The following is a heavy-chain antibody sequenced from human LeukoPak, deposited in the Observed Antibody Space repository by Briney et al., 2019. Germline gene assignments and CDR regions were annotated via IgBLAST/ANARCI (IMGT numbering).Heavy chain of an antibody. J-gene: IGHJ6*03. CDR3: ARMVGWGARRYYYYYMDV. V-gene: IGHV4-61*01. CDR1: GYSISSGYY. D-gene: IGHD1-26*01. CDR2: IHYSGST. Sequence: SETLSLTCTVSGYSISSGYYWGWIRQPPGKGLEWIGYIHYSGSTNYNPSLKSRVTISVDTSKNQFSLKLSSVTAADTAVYYCARMVGWGARRYYYYYMDVWGKGTTVTISS.